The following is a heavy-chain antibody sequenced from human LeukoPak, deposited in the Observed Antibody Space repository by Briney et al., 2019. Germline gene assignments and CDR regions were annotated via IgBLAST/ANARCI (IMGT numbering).Heavy chain of an antibody. D-gene: IGHD5-24*01. Sequence: GRSLRLSCAASGFTFTDYWMTWVRQAPGKGLEWVSGISGTGGGTYYADSVKGRFTISRDNSKNTLYLQMDNLRAEDTAVYYCAKGGRDVATTYFDYWGQGTLVTVSS. CDR1: GFTFTDYW. J-gene: IGHJ4*02. CDR2: ISGTGGGT. CDR3: AKGGRDVATTYFDY. V-gene: IGHV3-23*01.